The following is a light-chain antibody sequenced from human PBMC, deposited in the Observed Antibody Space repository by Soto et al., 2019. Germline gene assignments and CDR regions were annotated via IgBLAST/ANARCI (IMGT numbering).Light chain of an antibody. CDR2: WAS. CDR1: QSVLYNSNNKNY. CDR3: QQYYSIPWT. V-gene: IGKV4-1*01. Sequence: DIVMTQSPDSLAVSLGERATINCKSSQSVLYNSNNKNYLAWFQQKPGQPPKLLIYWASTRESGVPDRFSGSGSGTDFTLTISSLQAEDVAVYFCQQYYSIPWTFGQGTKLEIK. J-gene: IGKJ2*01.